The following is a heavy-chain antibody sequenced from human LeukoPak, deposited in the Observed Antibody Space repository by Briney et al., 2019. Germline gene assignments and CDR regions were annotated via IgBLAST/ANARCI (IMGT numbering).Heavy chain of an antibody. V-gene: IGHV3-30*03. J-gene: IGHJ6*02. CDR2: ISYDGSNK. CDR3: ASIPSRSYYYYYGMDV. Sequence: PGGSLRLSCAASGFTFSSYGMHWVRQAPGKGLEWVAVISYDGSNKYYADSVKGRFTISRDNAKNSLYLQMNSLRAEDTAVYHCASIPSRSYYYYYGMDVWGQGTTVTVSS. CDR1: GFTFSSYG.